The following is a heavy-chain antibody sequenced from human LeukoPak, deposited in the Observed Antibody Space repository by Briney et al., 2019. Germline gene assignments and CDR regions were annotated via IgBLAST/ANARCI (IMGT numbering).Heavy chain of an antibody. CDR2: ISGSGGST. J-gene: IGHJ4*02. CDR1: GFTFSSYG. Sequence: GGTLRLSCAASGFTFSSYGMSWVRQAPGKGLEWVSAISGSGGSTYYADSVKGRFTISRDNSKNTLYLQMNSLRAEDTAVYYCAKNKGTTSSWYRSYFDYWGQGTLVTVSS. CDR3: AKNKGTTSSWYRSYFDY. D-gene: IGHD6-13*01. V-gene: IGHV3-23*01.